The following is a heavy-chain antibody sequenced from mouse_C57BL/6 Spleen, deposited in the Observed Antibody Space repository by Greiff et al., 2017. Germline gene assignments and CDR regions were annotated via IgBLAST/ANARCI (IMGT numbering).Heavy chain of an antibody. CDR3: ARSFHYFDY. CDR2: INPNNGGT. V-gene: IGHV1-18*01. J-gene: IGHJ2*01. Sequence: DVQLQESGPELVKPGASVKIPCKASGYTFTDYNMDWVKQSHGKSLEWIGDINPNNGGTIYNQKFKGKATLTVDKSSSTAYMELRSLISEDTAVYYCARSFHYFDYWGQGTTLTVSS. CDR1: GYTFTDYN.